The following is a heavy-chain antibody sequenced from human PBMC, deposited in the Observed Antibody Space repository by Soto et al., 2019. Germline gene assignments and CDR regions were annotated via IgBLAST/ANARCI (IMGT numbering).Heavy chain of an antibody. Sequence: GGSLRLSCAASGFTFSSYGMHWVRQAPGKGLEWVAVIWYDGSNKYYADSVKGRFTISRDNSKNTLYLQMNSLRAEDTAVYYCARDRRVWLTMVRGPYYYYGMDVWGQGTTVTVSS. CDR1: GFTFSSYG. CDR2: IWYDGSNK. D-gene: IGHD3-10*01. V-gene: IGHV3-33*01. CDR3: ARDRRVWLTMVRGPYYYYGMDV. J-gene: IGHJ6*02.